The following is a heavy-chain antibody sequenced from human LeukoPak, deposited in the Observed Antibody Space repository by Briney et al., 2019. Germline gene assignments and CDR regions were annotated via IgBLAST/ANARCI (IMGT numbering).Heavy chain of an antibody. CDR1: GFTFSSYS. CDR3: ARDYYDTHLPPDDY. CDR2: ISSGSSYI. D-gene: IGHD3-22*01. J-gene: IGHJ4*02. Sequence: GGSLRLSCAASGFTFSSYSMTWVRQAPGKGLEWVSSISSGSSYIYYADSVKGRFTISRDNAKNSLYLQMNSLRAEDTAVYYCARDYYDTHLPPDDYWGQGTLVTVSS. V-gene: IGHV3-21*01.